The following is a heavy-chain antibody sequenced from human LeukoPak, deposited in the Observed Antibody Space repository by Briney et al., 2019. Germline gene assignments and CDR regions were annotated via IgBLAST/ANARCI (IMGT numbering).Heavy chain of an antibody. CDR2: ISRNGGSI. Sequence: GGSLRLSCAASGFTFDDYAMHWVRQAPGKGLEWVSRISRNGGSIGSADSVKGRCTISSYNAKYSLYLHMKSLRADDTAVYYCARERITMVRGAAGAFDIWGEGTMVTVSS. J-gene: IGHJ3*02. D-gene: IGHD3-10*01. V-gene: IGHV3-9*01. CDR3: ARERITMVRGAAGAFDI. CDR1: GFTFDDYA.